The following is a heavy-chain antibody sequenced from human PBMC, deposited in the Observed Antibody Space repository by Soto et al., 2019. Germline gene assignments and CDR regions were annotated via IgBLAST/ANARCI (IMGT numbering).Heavy chain of an antibody. V-gene: IGHV4-61*01. CDR1: GGSVSSGSYY. CDR2: IYYSGST. J-gene: IGHJ4*02. Sequence: SETLSLTCTVSGGSVSSGSYYWSWIRQPPGKGLEWIGYIYYSGSTNYNPSLKSRVTISVDTSKNQFSLKLSSVTAADTVVYYCARAYIDYYDSSGPPVYWGQGTLVTVSS. D-gene: IGHD3-22*01. CDR3: ARAYIDYYDSSGPPVY.